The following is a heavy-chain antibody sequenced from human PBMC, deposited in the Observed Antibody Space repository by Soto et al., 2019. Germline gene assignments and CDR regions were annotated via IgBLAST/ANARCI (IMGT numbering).Heavy chain of an antibody. Sequence: EVQLVESGGGLVKPGGSLRLSCAASGFTFSSYSMNWVRQAPGKGLEWVSSISSSSSYIYYADSVKGRFTISRDNAKNSLYLQMNSLRAEDTAVYYCARGQTLSGGYSSGWRYYYYGMDVWGQGTTVTVSS. CDR1: GFTFSSYS. V-gene: IGHV3-21*01. CDR2: ISSSSSYI. CDR3: ARGQTLSGGYSSGWRYYYYGMDV. J-gene: IGHJ6*02. D-gene: IGHD6-19*01.